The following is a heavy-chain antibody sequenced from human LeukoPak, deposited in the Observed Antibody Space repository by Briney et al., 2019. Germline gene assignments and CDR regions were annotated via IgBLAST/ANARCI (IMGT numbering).Heavy chain of an antibody. Sequence: PGGSLRLSCAASGFTFSSYAMSWVRQAPGKGLEWVSAISGSGGSTYYADSVKGRFTISRDNSKNTLYLQMNSLRAEDTAVYYWAEPPPSGWWGGFDYWGQGTLVTVSS. CDR1: GFTFSSYA. D-gene: IGHD6-19*01. CDR3: AEPPPSGWWGGFDY. CDR2: ISGSGGST. J-gene: IGHJ4*02. V-gene: IGHV3-23*01.